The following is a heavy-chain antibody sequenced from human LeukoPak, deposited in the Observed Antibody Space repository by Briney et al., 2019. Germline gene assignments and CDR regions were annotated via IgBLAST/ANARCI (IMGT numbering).Heavy chain of an antibody. V-gene: IGHV3-20*04. CDR2: INWNGGST. CDR3: AKDIFRRYYYGSGSYRPFDY. Sequence: PGGSLRLSCAASGFSFDDYDMSWVRQAPGKGLEWVSGINWNGGSTDYADSVKGRFSISRDNAKNSLYLQMNSLRAEDTALYYCAKDIFRRYYYGSGSYRPFDYWGQGTLVTVSS. J-gene: IGHJ4*02. D-gene: IGHD3-10*01. CDR1: GFSFDDYD.